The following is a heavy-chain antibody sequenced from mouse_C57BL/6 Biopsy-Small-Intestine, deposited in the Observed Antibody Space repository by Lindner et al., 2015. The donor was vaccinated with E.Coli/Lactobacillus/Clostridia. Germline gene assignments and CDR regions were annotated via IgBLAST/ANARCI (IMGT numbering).Heavy chain of an antibody. D-gene: IGHD1-1*01. CDR2: INPNNGGT. V-gene: IGHV1-18*01. J-gene: IGHJ4*01. CDR3: ARLDYYGSSPYVMDY. CDR1: GYTFTDYN. Sequence: VQLQESGPELVKPGASVKIPCKASGYTFTDYNMDWVKQSHGKSLEWIGDINPNNGGTIYNQKFKGKATLTVDKSSSTAYMELRSLTSEDTAVYYCARLDYYGSSPYVMDYWGQGTSVTVSS.